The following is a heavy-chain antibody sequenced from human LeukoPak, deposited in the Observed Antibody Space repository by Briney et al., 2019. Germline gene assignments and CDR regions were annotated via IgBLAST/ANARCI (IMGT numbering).Heavy chain of an antibody. D-gene: IGHD3-9*01. CDR1: GFTFSSYW. Sequence: PGGSLRLSCAASGFTFSSYWMSWVRQAPGKGLEWVANIKQDGSEKYYVDSVKGRFTISRDNAKNSLYLQMNSLRAEDTAVYYCARDHEIHYDIFSLGYYYYGMDVWGQGTTVTVSS. J-gene: IGHJ6*02. V-gene: IGHV3-7*01. CDR3: ARDHEIHYDIFSLGYYYYGMDV. CDR2: IKQDGSEK.